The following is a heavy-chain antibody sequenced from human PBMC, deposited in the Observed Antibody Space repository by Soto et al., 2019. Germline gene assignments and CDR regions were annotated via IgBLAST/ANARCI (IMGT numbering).Heavy chain of an antibody. CDR2: IKQDGSEK. CDR3: ARAKVELVYYYYYMDV. Sequence: GGSRKLSGQPPGFTFSSYGRSWFRQAPGRGLKGVANIKQDGSEKDYVDSVKGRFTISRDNAKNSLYLQMKSLRAEDTAVYYCARAKVELVYYYYYMDVWGKGTTVTVSS. J-gene: IGHJ6*03. CDR1: GFTFSSYG. V-gene: IGHV3-7*03. D-gene: IGHD1-7*01.